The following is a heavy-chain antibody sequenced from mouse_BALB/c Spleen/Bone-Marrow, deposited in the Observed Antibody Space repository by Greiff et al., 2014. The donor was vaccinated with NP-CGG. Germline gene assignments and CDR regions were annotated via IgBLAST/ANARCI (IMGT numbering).Heavy chain of an antibody. Sequence: VHVKQSGPELVKPGASMKISCKASGYSFTDYTMNWVKQSHGKNLEWIGLINPYNGGTDYSQKFKGKATLTVDKSSSTAYMELLRLTSEDSAVYYCARGATMITTGDAMDYWGQGTSVTVSS. CDR2: INPYNGGT. D-gene: IGHD2-4*01. J-gene: IGHJ4*01. CDR3: ARGATMITTGDAMDY. V-gene: IGHV1-18*01. CDR1: GYSFTDYT.